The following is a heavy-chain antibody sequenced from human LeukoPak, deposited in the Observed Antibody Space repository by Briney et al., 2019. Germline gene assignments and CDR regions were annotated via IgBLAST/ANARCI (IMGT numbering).Heavy chain of an antibody. CDR2: IYTSGST. D-gene: IGHD6-13*01. V-gene: IGHV4-4*07. CDR1: GGTISSYY. CDR3: ARVHRYSGDAFDI. J-gene: IGHJ3*02. Sequence: SETLSLTCTVSGGTISSYYWSWIRQPAGKGLEWIGRIYTSGSTNYNPFLKSRVTMSVDTSKNQFSLKLSSVTAADTAVYYCARVHRYSGDAFDIWGQGTMVTVSS.